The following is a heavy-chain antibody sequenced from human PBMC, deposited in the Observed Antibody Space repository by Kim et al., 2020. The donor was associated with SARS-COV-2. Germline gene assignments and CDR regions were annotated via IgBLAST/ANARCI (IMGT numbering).Heavy chain of an antibody. CDR1: GFTFSSYA. D-gene: IGHD3-22*01. V-gene: IGHV3-23*01. CDR3: ASGGYYDSSGYYYAGDAFDI. J-gene: IGHJ3*02. CDR2: ISGSGGST. Sequence: LSLTCAASGFTFSSYAMSWVRQAPGKGLEWVSAISGSGGSTYYADSVKGRFTISRDNSKNTLYLQMNSLRAEDTAVYYCASGGYYDSSGYYYAGDAFDIWGQGTMVTVSS.